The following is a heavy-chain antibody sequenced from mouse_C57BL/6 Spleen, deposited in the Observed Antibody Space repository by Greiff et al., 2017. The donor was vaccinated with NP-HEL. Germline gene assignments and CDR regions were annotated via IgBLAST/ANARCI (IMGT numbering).Heavy chain of an antibody. J-gene: IGHJ3*01. CDR1: GYTFTSYG. CDR3: ARGEDYYGSSPWFAY. V-gene: IGHV1-81*01. D-gene: IGHD1-1*01. CDR2: IYPRSGNT. Sequence: QVKLQQSGAELARPGASVKLSCKASGYTFTSYGISWVKQRTGQGLEWIGEIYPRSGNTYYNEKFKGKATLTADISSSTAYMKLRGLTSEDSAVYFFARGEDYYGSSPWFAYWGQETLVTFCA.